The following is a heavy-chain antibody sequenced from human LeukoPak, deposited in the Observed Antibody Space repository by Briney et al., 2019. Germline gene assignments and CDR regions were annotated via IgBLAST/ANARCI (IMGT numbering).Heavy chain of an antibody. J-gene: IGHJ3*02. D-gene: IGHD2-2*01. CDR1: GYSFTSYW. V-gene: IGHV5-51*01. Sequence: GESLKITCKGSGYSFTSYWIGWVRQMPGKGLEWMGIIYPGDSDTSYNPSFQGQVTISADKSISTSYLQWSSLKASDTAMYYCATQGRDIVVVPAAIDAFDIWGQGTMVTVSS. CDR3: ATQGRDIVVVPAAIDAFDI. CDR2: IYPGDSDT.